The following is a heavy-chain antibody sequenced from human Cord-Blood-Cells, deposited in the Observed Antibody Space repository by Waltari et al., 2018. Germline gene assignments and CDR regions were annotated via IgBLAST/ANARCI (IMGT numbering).Heavy chain of an antibody. Sequence: EVQLVESGGGLVKPGGSLRLSCAASGFTFSNAWMSWVRQAPGTGLEWVGRIKSKTDGGTTDYAAPVKGRFTISRDDSKNTLYLQMNSLKTEDTAVYYCTTETTRGAGLDYWGQGTLVTVSS. CDR2: IKSKTDGGTT. J-gene: IGHJ4*02. CDR3: TTETTRGAGLDY. D-gene: IGHD6-19*01. V-gene: IGHV3-15*01. CDR1: GFTFSNAW.